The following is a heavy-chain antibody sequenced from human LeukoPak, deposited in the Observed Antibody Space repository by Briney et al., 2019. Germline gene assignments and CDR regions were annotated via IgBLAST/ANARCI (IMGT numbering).Heavy chain of an antibody. CDR2: IIPILGIA. Sequence: ASVKVSCKASGGTFSSYAISWVRQAPGQGLEWMGRIIPILGIANYAQKFQGRVTMTADKSTSTVYMELSSLRSEDTAVYYCARLEDSSSYGMDVWGQGTTVSVSS. V-gene: IGHV1-69*04. D-gene: IGHD6-19*01. CDR3: ARLEDSSSYGMDV. J-gene: IGHJ6*02. CDR1: GGTFSSYA.